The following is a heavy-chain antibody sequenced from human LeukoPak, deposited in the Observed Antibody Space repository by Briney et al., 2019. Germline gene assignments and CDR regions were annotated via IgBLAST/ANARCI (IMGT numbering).Heavy chain of an antibody. D-gene: IGHD4-17*01. Sequence: GGSLRLSCAASGFTFSSYAMSWVRQAPGKGLEWVSSISSSSSYIYYADSVKGRFTISRDNAKNSLYLQMNSLRAEDTAVYYCARDDRLPGGDYVPFDYWGQGTLVTVSS. CDR1: GFTFSSYA. V-gene: IGHV3-21*01. J-gene: IGHJ4*02. CDR3: ARDDRLPGGDYVPFDY. CDR2: ISSSSSYI.